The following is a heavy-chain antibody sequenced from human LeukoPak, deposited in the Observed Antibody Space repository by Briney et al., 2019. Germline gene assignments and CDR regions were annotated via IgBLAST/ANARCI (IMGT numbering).Heavy chain of an antibody. CDR3: ARGTYYYGSGSVGMDV. J-gene: IGHJ6*02. Sequence: GGSLRLSCAASGFTFSSYDMHWVRQATGKGLEWVSAIGTAGDTYYPGSVKGRFTISRENAKNSLYLQMNSLRAGDTAVYYCARGTYYYGSGSVGMDVWGQGTAVTVSS. V-gene: IGHV3-13*01. CDR1: GFTFSSYD. D-gene: IGHD3-10*01. CDR2: IGTAGDT.